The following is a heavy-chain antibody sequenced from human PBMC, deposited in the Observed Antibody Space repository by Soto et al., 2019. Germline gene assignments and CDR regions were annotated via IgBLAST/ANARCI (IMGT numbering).Heavy chain of an antibody. V-gene: IGHV1-24*01. CDR3: ATSIAERTYGMDV. CDR2: FDPEDGET. CDR1: GYTLTELS. Sequence: GSVKGSCKVSGYTLTELSMHLVRQAPGKGLEWMGGFDPEDGETIYAQKFQGRVTMTEDTSTDTAYMELSSLRSEDTAVYYCATSIAERTYGMDVWGQGTTVTVSS. D-gene: IGHD6-6*01. J-gene: IGHJ6*02.